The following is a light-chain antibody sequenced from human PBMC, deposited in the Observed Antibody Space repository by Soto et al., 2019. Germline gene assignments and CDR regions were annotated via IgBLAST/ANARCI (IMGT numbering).Light chain of an antibody. CDR3: QQFKNYPIT. Sequence: IQMTQSPSSLSAFVGDRVTITCRASQGIRNDLGWYQQKPGKAPKLLISAASSLQSGVPSRFSGSGSGTDFTLTISSLHPEDFAVYFCQQFKNYPITFGQGTRLEI. CDR1: QGIRND. J-gene: IGKJ5*01. V-gene: IGKV1-6*01. CDR2: AAS.